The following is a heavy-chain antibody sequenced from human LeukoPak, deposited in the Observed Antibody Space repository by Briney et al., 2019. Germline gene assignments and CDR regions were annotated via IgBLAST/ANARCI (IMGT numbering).Heavy chain of an antibody. CDR2: FDPEDGET. D-gene: IGHD6-13*01. J-gene: IGHJ6*03. V-gene: IGHV1-24*01. CDR1: GYTFTSYG. Sequence: GASVKVSCKASGYTFTSYGISWVRQAPGQGLEWMGGFDPEDGETIYAQKFQGRVTMTEDTSTDTAYMELSSLRSEDTAVYYCASRFTARQLVPADYNHMDVWGKGTTVFVSS. CDR3: ASRFTARQLVPADYNHMDV.